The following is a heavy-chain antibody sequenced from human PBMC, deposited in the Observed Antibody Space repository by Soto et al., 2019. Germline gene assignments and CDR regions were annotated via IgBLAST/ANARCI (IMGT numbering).Heavy chain of an antibody. J-gene: IGHJ4*02. CDR1: GFTFSSYE. Sequence: EVQLVESGGGLVQPGGSLRLSCAASGFTFSSYEMNWVRQAPGKGLEWVSYISSSGSTIYYADSVKGRFTISRDNAKNSLYLQMNSLRAEDTAVSYCASQNGYRKKRADFDYWGQGTLVTVSS. V-gene: IGHV3-48*03. CDR2: ISSSGSTI. CDR3: ASQNGYRKKRADFDY. D-gene: IGHD5-12*01.